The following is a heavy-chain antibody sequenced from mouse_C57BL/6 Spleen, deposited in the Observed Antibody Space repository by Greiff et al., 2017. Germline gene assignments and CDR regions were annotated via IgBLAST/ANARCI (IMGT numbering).Heavy chain of an antibody. CDR3: TRRTVVADH. J-gene: IGHJ2*01. CDR2: IDPETGGP. D-gene: IGHD1-1*01. Sequence: VHLVESGAELVRPGASVTLSCKASGYTFTDYEMHWVKQTPVHGLEWIGAIDPETGGPAYNQKFKGKAILTADKSSSTAYMELRSLTSEDSAVYYCTRRTVVADHWGQGTTLTVSS. CDR1: GYTFTDYE. V-gene: IGHV1-15*01.